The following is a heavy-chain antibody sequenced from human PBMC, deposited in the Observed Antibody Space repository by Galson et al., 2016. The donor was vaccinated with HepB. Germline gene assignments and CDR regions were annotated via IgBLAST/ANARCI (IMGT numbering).Heavy chain of an antibody. CDR1: GFTFSRAW. CDR3: TTSSTRGYTYGLSAY. V-gene: IGHV3-15*01. CDR2: IKSYTDGGTT. Sequence: SLRLSCAASGFTFSRAWMNWVRQAPGKGLEWVGRIKSYTDGGTTEYAAPMKGRFTFSRDESNNRLYLQMNSLKTEDTAVYYCTTSSTRGYTYGLSAYWGRGTLVAVSS. J-gene: IGHJ4*02. D-gene: IGHD5-18*01.